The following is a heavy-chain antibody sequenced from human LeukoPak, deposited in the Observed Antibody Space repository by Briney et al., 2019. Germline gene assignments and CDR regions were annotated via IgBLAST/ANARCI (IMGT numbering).Heavy chain of an antibody. CDR3: ARGAADRNNYYYYIDV. J-gene: IGHJ6*03. CDR1: GGSISSSSYY. V-gene: IGHV4-39*07. Sequence: SETLSLTCTVSGGSISSSSYYWGWIRQPPGKGLEWIGSIYYSGSTYYNPSLKSRVTISVDTSKNQFSLKLTSVTAADTAVYYCARGAADRNNYYYYIDVWGKGTTVTVSS. D-gene: IGHD1/OR15-1a*01. CDR2: IYYSGST.